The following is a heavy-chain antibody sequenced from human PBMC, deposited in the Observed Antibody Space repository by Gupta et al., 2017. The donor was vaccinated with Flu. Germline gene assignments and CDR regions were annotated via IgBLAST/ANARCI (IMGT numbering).Heavy chain of an antibody. D-gene: IGHD2-2*01. Sequence: QVQLVQSGAEVKKPGASVKVSCKASGYTFTGYYLHWVRQAPGQGIEWMDRINPNSGGTNYAQKLQGRVTMTRDTSISTAYMELSRLRSDDTAVYYCARDGAGAVVVRVYYYYYYMDVWGKGTTVTVSS. V-gene: IGHV1-2*02. CDR3: ARDGAGAVVVRVYYYYYYMDV. CDR1: GYTFTGYY. CDR2: INPNSGGT. J-gene: IGHJ6*03.